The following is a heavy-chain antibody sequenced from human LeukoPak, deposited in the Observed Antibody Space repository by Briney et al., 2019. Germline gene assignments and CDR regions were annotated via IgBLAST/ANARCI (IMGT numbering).Heavy chain of an antibody. D-gene: IGHD4-17*01. J-gene: IGHJ6*02. CDR2: IYYSGST. CDR3: ARGLPTPRPTYGMDV. Sequence: SETLSLTCTVSGGSISSSSYYWGWIRQPPGKGLEWIGSIYYSGSTYYNPSLKSRVTISVDTSKNQFSLKLSSVTAADTAVYYCARGLPTPRPTYGMDVWGQGTTVTVSS. V-gene: IGHV4-39*07. CDR1: GGSISSSSYY.